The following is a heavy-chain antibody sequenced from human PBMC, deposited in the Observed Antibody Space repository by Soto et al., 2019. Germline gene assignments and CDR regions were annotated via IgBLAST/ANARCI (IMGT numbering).Heavy chain of an antibody. V-gene: IGHV4-30-2*01. CDR1: GGSISSGGYS. CDR2: IYHSGST. CDR3: ARGNVVAIDY. D-gene: IGHD2-21*01. J-gene: IGHJ4*02. Sequence: SETLSLTYAVSGGSISSGGYSWSWIRQPPGKGLEWIGYIYHSGSTYYNPSLKSRVTISVDRSKNQFSLKLSSVTAADTAVYYCARGNVVAIDYWGQGTLVTVPQ.